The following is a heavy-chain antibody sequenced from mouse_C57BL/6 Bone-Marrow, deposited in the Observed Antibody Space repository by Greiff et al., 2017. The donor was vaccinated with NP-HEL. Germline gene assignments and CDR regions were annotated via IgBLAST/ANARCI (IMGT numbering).Heavy chain of an antibody. CDR2: INPYNGGT. CDR1: GYTFADYY. CDR3: ARTDSNRYYFDY. J-gene: IGHJ2*01. V-gene: IGHV1-19*01. D-gene: IGHD2-5*01. Sequence: VQLKESGPVLVKPGASVKMSCKASGYTFADYYMNWVKQSHGKSLEWIGVINPYNGGTSYNQKFKGKATLTVDKSSSTAYMELNSLTSEDSAVYYCARTDSNRYYFDYWGQGTTLTVSS.